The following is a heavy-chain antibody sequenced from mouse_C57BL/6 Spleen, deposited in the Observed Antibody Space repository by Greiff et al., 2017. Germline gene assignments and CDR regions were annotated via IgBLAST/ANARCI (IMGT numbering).Heavy chain of an antibody. CDR3: ARPYYGSSPFAY. J-gene: IGHJ3*01. CDR1: GYAFTNYL. CDR2: INPGSGGT. Sequence: VKLMESGAELVRPGTSVKVSCKASGYAFTNYLIEWVKQRPGQGLEWIGVINPGSGGTNYNEKFKGKATLTADKSSSTAYMQLSSLTSEDSAVYFCARPYYGSSPFAYWGQGTLVTVSA. D-gene: IGHD1-1*01. V-gene: IGHV1-54*01.